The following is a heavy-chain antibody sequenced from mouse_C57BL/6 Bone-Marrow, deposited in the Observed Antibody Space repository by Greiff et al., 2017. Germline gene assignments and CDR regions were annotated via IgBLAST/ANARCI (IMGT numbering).Heavy chain of an antibody. CDR3: ARRNYYGSSYLYYFDY. CDR2: IDPSDSYT. CDR1: GYTFTSYW. V-gene: IGHV1-69*01. Sequence: VQLQQPGAELVMPGASVKLSCKASGYTFTSYWMHWVKQRPGQGLEWIGEIDPSDSYTNYNQKFKGKSTLTVDKSSSTAYMQLSSLTSEDSAVYYCARRNYYGSSYLYYFDYWGQGTTLTVSS. D-gene: IGHD1-1*01. J-gene: IGHJ2*01.